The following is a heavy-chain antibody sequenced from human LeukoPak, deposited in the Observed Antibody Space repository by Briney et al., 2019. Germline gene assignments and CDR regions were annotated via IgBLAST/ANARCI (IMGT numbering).Heavy chain of an antibody. CDR2: IYYSGST. Sequence: PSETLSLTCTVSGGSISSYYWSWIRQPPGKGLEWIGYIYYSGSTNYNPSLKSRVTISVDTSKNQFSLKLSSVTAADTAVYYCARGDFYFDYWGQGTLVTVSP. V-gene: IGHV4-59*01. D-gene: IGHD3-16*01. CDR3: ARGDFYFDY. J-gene: IGHJ4*02. CDR1: GGSISSYY.